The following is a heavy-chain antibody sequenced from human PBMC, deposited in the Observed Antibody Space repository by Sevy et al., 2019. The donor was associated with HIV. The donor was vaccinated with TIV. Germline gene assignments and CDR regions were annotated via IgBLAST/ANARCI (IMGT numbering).Heavy chain of an antibody. Sequence: GGSLRLSCAASGFTFSTFGMHWVRQAPGKGLEWVAVISYDGSDKYYADSVKGRFTISRDNSKNTLYLQTNSLRAEDTAIYYCATPVNHEYSHSWYNDYWGQGTLVTVSS. CDR3: ATPVNHEYSHSWYNDY. V-gene: IGHV3-30*03. D-gene: IGHD6-13*01. J-gene: IGHJ4*02. CDR2: ISYDGSDK. CDR1: GFTFSTFG.